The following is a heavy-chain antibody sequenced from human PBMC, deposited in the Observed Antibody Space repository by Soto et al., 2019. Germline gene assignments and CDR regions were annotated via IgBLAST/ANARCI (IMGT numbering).Heavy chain of an antibody. J-gene: IGHJ4*02. CDR2: IYYTGST. V-gene: IGHV4-61*01. CDR3: ARHRWGSGSYSGLLDF. Sequence: PSETLSLTCTVSGGSVSSESHYWSWIRQTPGKGLEWIGYIYYTGSTNYNPSLKGRVTMSVDTSRDQVSLRLRSVTRADTAVYYCARHRWGSGSYSGLLDFWGQGALVTVSS. D-gene: IGHD1-26*01. CDR1: GGSVSSESHY.